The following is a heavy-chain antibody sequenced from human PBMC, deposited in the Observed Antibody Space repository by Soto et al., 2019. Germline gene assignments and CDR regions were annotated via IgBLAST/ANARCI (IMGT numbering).Heavy chain of an antibody. V-gene: IGHV4-34*01. CDR2: INHSGST. D-gene: IGHD2-2*01. CDR3: ARADCSSTKCQAFLIDF. Sequence: SETLSLTSAVYGGSFSGYYWSWIRQPPGKGLEWIGEINHSGSTNYNPSLKSRVTISVDTSKNQFSLKLSSVTAADTAVYYCARADCSSTKCQAFLIDFWGQGSLVTVSS. CDR1: GGSFSGYY. J-gene: IGHJ4*02.